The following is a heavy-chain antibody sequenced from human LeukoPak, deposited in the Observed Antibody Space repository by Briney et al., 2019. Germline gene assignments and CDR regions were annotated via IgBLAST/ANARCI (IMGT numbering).Heavy chain of an antibody. Sequence: SSETLSLTCTVSGGSISSYYWSWIRQPPGKGLEWIGYIYYSGSTYYNPSLKSRVTISVDTSKNQFSLKLSSVTAADTAVYYCASRKNRIAAAGSSRYFDLWGRGTLVTVSS. D-gene: IGHD6-13*01. V-gene: IGHV4-59*12. CDR1: GGSISSYY. CDR2: IYYSGST. J-gene: IGHJ2*01. CDR3: ASRKNRIAAAGSSRYFDL.